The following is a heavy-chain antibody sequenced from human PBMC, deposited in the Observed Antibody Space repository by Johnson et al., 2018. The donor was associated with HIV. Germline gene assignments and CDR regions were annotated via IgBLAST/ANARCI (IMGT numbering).Heavy chain of an antibody. D-gene: IGHD2-15*01. CDR1: EFTFSNYW. CDR3: ARSKDCSGGSCPDAFDI. Sequence: VQLVESGGGLVQPGGSLRLSCAASEFTFSNYWMHWVRQGLGKGLVWVSRINSDGSSTSYADSVKGRFTISRDNAKNTLYLQMNSLRHEDTAVYYCARSKDCSGGSCPDAFDIWGQGTMVIVSS. CDR2: INSDGSST. V-gene: IGHV3-74*02. J-gene: IGHJ3*02.